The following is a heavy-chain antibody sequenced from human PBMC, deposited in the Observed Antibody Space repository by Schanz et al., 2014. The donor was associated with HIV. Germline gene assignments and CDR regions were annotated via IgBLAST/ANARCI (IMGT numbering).Heavy chain of an antibody. J-gene: IGHJ2*01. CDR2: INPPGGTT. CDR1: GYTFGNYY. Sequence: QVLLVQSGTEVKKPGASVKLSCKASGYTFGNYYIHWVRQAPGEGLEWMGIINPPGGTTTFAQKFRDRVTMTRDTSTSTVYMELSSLRSDDTAVYYCARTSGWSNRAWWYFDLWGRGTLVTVSS. V-gene: IGHV1-46*01. D-gene: IGHD6-19*01. CDR3: ARTSGWSNRAWWYFDL.